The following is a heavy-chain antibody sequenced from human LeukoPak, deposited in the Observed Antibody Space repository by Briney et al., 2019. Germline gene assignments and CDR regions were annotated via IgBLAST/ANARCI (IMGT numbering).Heavy chain of an antibody. CDR2: ISGDGDST. V-gene: IGHV3-43*02. CDR3: ARGGILWELGFDI. Sequence: PGRSLRLSCAASGFTFDDYAMHWVRQAPGKGLEWVSIISGDGDSTYYADSVKGRFTISRDNSKNTLYLHMNRLRAEDTAVYYCARGGILWELGFDIGGQGTMVTVSS. J-gene: IGHJ3*02. CDR1: GFTFDDYA. D-gene: IGHD1-26*01.